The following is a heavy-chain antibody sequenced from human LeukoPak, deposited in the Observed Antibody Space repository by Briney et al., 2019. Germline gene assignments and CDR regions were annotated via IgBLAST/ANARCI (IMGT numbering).Heavy chain of an antibody. CDR2: IYYSGST. J-gene: IGHJ4*02. CDR1: GDSISSSSYY. Sequence: SETLSLTCTVSGDSISSSSYYWGWIRQPPGKGLEWIGSIYYSGSTYYNPSLKSRVTISVDTSKNQFSLKLSSVTAADTAVYYCARQNLYYYGSGISTTFFDYWGQGTLVTVSS. D-gene: IGHD3-10*01. CDR3: ARQNLYYYGSGISTTFFDY. V-gene: IGHV4-39*01.